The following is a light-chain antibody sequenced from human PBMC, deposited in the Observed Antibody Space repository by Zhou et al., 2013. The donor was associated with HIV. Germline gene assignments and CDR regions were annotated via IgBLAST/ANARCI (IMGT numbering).Light chain of an antibody. CDR2: GAS. Sequence: EIVLTQSPGTLSLSPGERVTVSCRASQSLSNSHLAWYQQKPGQPPRLLMFGASSRATGIPDRFSGSGSGTDFTLTISRLEPEDFAVYYCQQYANSPQTFGQGTKVGDQT. J-gene: IGKJ2*01. CDR3: QQYANSPQT. V-gene: IGKV3-20*01. CDR1: QSLSNSH.